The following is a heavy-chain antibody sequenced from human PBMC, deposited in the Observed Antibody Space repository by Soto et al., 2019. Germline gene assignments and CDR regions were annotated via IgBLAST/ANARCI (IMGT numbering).Heavy chain of an antibody. J-gene: IGHJ4*02. D-gene: IGHD2-21*01. CDR3: TRDPAYSSAV. V-gene: IGHV3-74*01. CDR1: GFDFSNAW. Sequence: EVQLVESGGGLVQPGGSLRLSCAASGFDFSNAWMHWVRQAPGKGLVWVSHVNSDGSITTYADSVKGRFTISRDNAKNTVYLQMNSLRVEDTAVYYCTRDPAYSSAVCGQGTLVTVSS. CDR2: VNSDGSIT.